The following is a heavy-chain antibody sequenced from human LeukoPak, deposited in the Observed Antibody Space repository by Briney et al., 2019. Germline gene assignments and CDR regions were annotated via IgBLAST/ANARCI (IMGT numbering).Heavy chain of an antibody. CDR1: GGTFSSYA. CDR2: IIPIFGTA. J-gene: IGHJ4*02. Sequence: SVKVSCKASGGTFSSYAISWVRQAPGQGPEWMGRIIPIFGTANYAQKFQGRVTITTDESTSTAYMELSSLRSEDTAVYYCARVASSGGGNFDYWGQGTLVTVSS. V-gene: IGHV1-69*05. D-gene: IGHD6-19*01. CDR3: ARVASSGGGNFDY.